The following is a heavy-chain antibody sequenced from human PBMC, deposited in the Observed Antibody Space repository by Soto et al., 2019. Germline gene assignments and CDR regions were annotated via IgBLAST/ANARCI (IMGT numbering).Heavy chain of an antibody. CDR2: ISGYNGET. CDR3: ARQSVPSLQAYYGMQV. V-gene: IGHV1-18*01. Sequence: GASVKVSCKASGYTFTSYGISWVRQAPGQGLEWMGWISGYNGETKYAQKFQGRVSMTTDTSTSTVYMELRSLRSDDTAVYFCARQSVPSLQAYYGMQVWGQGTTLTVSS. CDR1: GYTFTSYG. J-gene: IGHJ6*02. D-gene: IGHD3-10*01.